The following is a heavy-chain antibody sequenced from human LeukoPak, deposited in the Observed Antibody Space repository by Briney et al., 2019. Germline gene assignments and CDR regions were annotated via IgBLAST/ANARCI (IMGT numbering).Heavy chain of an antibody. V-gene: IGHV4-4*02. D-gene: IGHD3-10*01. CDR2: INHSGST. CDR1: GGSISSSNW. J-gene: IGHJ3*02. Sequence: SGTLSLTCAVSGGSISSSNWWSWVRQPPGKGLEWIGEINHSGSTNYNPSLKSRVTISVDTSKNQFSLKLSSVTAADTAVYYCARAPTPPMVCHPFDIWGQGTMVTVSS. CDR3: ARAPTPPMVCHPFDI.